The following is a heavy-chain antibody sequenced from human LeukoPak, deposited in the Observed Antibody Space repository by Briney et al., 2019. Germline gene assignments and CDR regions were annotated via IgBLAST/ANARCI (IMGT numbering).Heavy chain of an antibody. CDR2: IKGDGSEK. D-gene: IGHD6-19*01. V-gene: IGHV3-7*01. Sequence: GESLRLSCAASGLSISNYWMTRVRQAPGKGLECVANIKGDGSEKNYVDSVKGRFTISRDNAKNSLYLQMNSLRAEDTAVYYCVRQAGVSWGQGTLVTVSS. J-gene: IGHJ5*02. CDR1: GLSISNYW. CDR3: VRQAGVS.